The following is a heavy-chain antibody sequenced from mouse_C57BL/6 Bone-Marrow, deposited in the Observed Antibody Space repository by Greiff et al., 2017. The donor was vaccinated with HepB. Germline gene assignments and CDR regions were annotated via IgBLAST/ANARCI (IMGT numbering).Heavy chain of an antibody. J-gene: IGHJ1*03. D-gene: IGHD2-3*01. V-gene: IGHV3-6*01. CDR2: ISYDGSN. CDR1: GYSITSGYY. CDR3: ARVGDGYYVYWYFDV. Sequence: EVKLEESGPGLVKPSQSLSLTCSVTGYSITSGYYWNWIRQFPGNKLEWMGYISYDGSNNYNPSLKNRISITRDTSKNQFFLKLNSVTTKDTATYYCARVGDGYYVYWYFDVWGTGTTVTVSS.